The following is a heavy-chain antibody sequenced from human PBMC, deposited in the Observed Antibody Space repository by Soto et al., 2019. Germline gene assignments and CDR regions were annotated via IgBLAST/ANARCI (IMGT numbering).Heavy chain of an antibody. D-gene: IGHD3-9*01. CDR3: AKAHSAYDILTVTDF. CDR2: ISYDGSNK. V-gene: IGHV3-30*18. J-gene: IGHJ4*02. Sequence: VAAISYDGSNKYYADSVKGRFTISRDNSKNTLYLQMNSLRAEDTAVYYCAKAHSAYDILTVTDFWGQGTLVTVSS.